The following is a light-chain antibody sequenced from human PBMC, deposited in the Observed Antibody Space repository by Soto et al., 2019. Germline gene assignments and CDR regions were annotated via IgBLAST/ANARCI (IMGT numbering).Light chain of an antibody. V-gene: IGLV4-69*01. CDR1: SGHSSYA. Sequence: QPVLTQSPSASASLGASVKLTCTLSSGHSSYAIAWHQQQPEKGPRYLMKLNSDGSHSKGDGIPDRFSGSSSGAERYLTISSLQSEDEADYYCQTWGTGAQGVFGTGTKVTVL. J-gene: IGLJ1*01. CDR3: QTWGTGAQGV. CDR2: LNSDGSH.